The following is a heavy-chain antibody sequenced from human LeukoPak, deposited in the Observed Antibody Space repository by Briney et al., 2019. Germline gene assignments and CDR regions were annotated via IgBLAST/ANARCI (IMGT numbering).Heavy chain of an antibody. V-gene: IGHV4-31*03. D-gene: IGHD1-26*01. CDR3: ARDGGKTPSMFDY. CDR1: GGSISSGGYY. CDR2: IYYSGSI. Sequence: PSETLSLTCTVSGGSISSGGYYWSWIRQHPGKGLEWIGYIYYSGSIYYNPSLKSRVTISVDTSKNQFSLKLSSVTAADTAVYYCARDGGKTPSMFDYWGQGTLVTVSS. J-gene: IGHJ4*02.